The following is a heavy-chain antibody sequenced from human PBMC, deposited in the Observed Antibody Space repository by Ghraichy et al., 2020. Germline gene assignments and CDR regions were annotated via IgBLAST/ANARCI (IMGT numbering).Heavy chain of an antibody. D-gene: IGHD2-2*01. Sequence: SETLSLTCAVYGGSFSGYYWSWIRQPPGKGLEWIGEINHSGSTNYNPSLKSRVTISVDTSKNQFSLKLSSVTAADTAVYYCARRDIVVVPAAMAYYFDYWGQGTLVTVSS. CDR1: GGSFSGYY. CDR2: INHSGST. J-gene: IGHJ4*02. CDR3: ARRDIVVVPAAMAYYFDY. V-gene: IGHV4-34*01.